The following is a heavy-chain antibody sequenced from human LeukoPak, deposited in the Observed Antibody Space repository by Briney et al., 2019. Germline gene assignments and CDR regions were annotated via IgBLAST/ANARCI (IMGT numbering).Heavy chain of an antibody. D-gene: IGHD3-22*01. CDR3: AKHRFESGGYHSTD. Sequence: PGGSLRLSCAASGFTFTSYSMSWVRQAPGKGLEWVSGTSDRGDYTYYADSVKGRFTISRDNSKNTLYLQMNSLRDEDTAVNYCAKHRFESGGYHSTDWGQGTLVTVSS. J-gene: IGHJ4*02. V-gene: IGHV3-23*01. CDR1: GFTFTSYS. CDR2: TSDRGDYT.